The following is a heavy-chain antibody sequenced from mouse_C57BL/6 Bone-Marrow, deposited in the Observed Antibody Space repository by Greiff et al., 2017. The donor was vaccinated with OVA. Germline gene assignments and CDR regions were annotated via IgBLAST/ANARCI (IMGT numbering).Heavy chain of an antibody. CDR2: IWSSGST. CDR1: GFSLTSYG. CDR3: ARKDYRSPFAY. V-gene: IGHV2-2*02. D-gene: IGHD2-14*01. J-gene: IGHJ3*01. Sequence: VKLVESGPGLVQPSQSLSITCTVSGFSLTSYGVHWVRQSPGKGLEWLGVIWSSGSTDYNAAFISRLSISKDNSKSQVFFKMNSLQANDTAIYYCARKDYRSPFAYWGQGTLVTVSA.